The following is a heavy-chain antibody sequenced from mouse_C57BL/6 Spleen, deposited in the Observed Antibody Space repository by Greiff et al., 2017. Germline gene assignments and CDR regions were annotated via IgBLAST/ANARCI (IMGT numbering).Heavy chain of an antibody. D-gene: IGHD2-10*02. V-gene: IGHV1-59*01. CDR2: IDPSDSYT. CDR3: ARSGVWSYYFDY. J-gene: IGHJ2*01. Sequence: QVQLQQPGAELVRPGTSVKLSCKASGYTFTSYWMHWVKQRPGQGLEWIGVIDPSDSYTNYNQKFKGKATLTVDTSSSTAYMQLSSLTSEDSAVYYCARSGVWSYYFDYWGQGTTLTVSS. CDR1: GYTFTSYW.